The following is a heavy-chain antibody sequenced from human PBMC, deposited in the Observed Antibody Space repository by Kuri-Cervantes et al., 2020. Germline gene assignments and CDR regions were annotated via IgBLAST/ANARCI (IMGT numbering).Heavy chain of an antibody. D-gene: IGHD1-26*01. J-gene: IGHJ6*03. CDR3: AKGPRSGNFPDYYYRYMDV. CDR2: IWHDGSTK. V-gene: IGHV3-30*02. CDR1: GLTFSGYG. Sequence: GESLKISCAASGLTFSGYGIHWVRQAPGKGLEWVAVIWHDGSTKYYVDSVRGRFIISRDISKNTVYLQMHSLRVEDTAVYFCAKGPRSGNFPDYYYRYMDVWGKGTTVTVSS.